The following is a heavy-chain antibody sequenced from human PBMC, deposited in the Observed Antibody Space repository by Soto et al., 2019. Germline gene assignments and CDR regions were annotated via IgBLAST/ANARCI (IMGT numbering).Heavy chain of an antibody. V-gene: IGHV3-30-3*01. CDR3: ARYSLDTALDY. CDR2: ISYDGSNK. Sequence: GGSLRLSCAASGFTFSSYAMHWARQAPGKGLKWVAVISYDGSNKYYADSVKGRFTISRDNSKNTLYLQMNSLRAEDTAVYYCARYSLDTALDYWGQGTLVTVPQ. CDR1: GFTFSSYA. D-gene: IGHD5-18*01. J-gene: IGHJ4*02.